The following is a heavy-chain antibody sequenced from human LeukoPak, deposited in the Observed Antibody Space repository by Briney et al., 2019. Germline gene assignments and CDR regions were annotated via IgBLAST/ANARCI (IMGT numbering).Heavy chain of an antibody. CDR2: IIPIFGTA. CDR3: AREFDYYDSSGYYS. Sequence: GASVKVSCKASGGTFSSYAISWVRQAPGQGLEWMGGIIPIFGTANYAQKFQGRVTITADESTSTAYMELSSLRSEDTAVYYCAREFDYYDSSGYYSWGQGTLVTVSS. V-gene: IGHV1-69*13. J-gene: IGHJ4*02. D-gene: IGHD3-22*01. CDR1: GGTFSSYA.